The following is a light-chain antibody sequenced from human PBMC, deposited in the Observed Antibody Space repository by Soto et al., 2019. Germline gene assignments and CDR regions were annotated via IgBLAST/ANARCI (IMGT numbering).Light chain of an antibody. V-gene: IGKV3-15*01. CDR3: QQYNKWPPIT. CDR2: DTS. J-gene: IGKJ5*01. Sequence: EIELTQSPGTLSLSPGERATLSCRASQSVSIKLAWYQQKPGQAPRLLIYDTSTRATGIPARFSGSGSGTEFTLTISSLQSEDFAVYYCQQYNKWPPITFGQGTRLEI. CDR1: QSVSIK.